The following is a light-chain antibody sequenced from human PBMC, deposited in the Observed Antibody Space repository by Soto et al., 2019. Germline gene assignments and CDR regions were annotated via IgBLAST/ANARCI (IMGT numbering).Light chain of an antibody. V-gene: IGKV1-5*01. J-gene: IGKJ1*01. CDR1: QSISSW. Sequence: SQIAQFPSTVSSSIEDRVTITCRASQSISSWLAWYQQKPGKAPKLLIYDASSLESGVPSRFSGSGSGTEFTLTISSLQPDDFATYYCQQYNSYSTFGQRANV. CDR2: DAS. CDR3: QQYNSYST.